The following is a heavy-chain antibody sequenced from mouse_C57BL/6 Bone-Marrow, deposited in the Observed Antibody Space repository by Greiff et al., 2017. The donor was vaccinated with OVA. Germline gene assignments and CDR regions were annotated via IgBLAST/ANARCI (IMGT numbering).Heavy chain of an antibody. J-gene: IGHJ2*01. D-gene: IGHD2-4*01. CDR2: IDPSDSYT. V-gene: IGHV1-59*01. CDR1: GYTFTSYW. Sequence: QVQLKQPGAELVRPGTSVKLSCKASGYTFTSYWMHWVKQRPGQGLEWIGVIDPSDSYTNYNQKFKGKATLTVDTSSSTAYMQLSSLTSEDSAVYYCARWIGDYDYVDYWGQGTTLTVSS. CDR3: ARWIGDYDYVDY.